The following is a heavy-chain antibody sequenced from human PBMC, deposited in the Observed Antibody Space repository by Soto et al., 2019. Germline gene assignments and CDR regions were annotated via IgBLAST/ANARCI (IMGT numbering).Heavy chain of an antibody. CDR3: ASGYYSSGYYSDYFDY. CDR1: GFTFSSYS. V-gene: IGHV3-21*01. D-gene: IGHD3-22*01. CDR2: ISSSSSYI. Sequence: PGGSLRLSCAASGFTFSSYSMNWVRQAPGKGLEWVSSISSSSSYIYYADSVKGRFTISRDNAKNSLYLQMNSLRAEDTAVYYCASGYYSSGYYSDYFDYWGQGTLVTVSS. J-gene: IGHJ4*02.